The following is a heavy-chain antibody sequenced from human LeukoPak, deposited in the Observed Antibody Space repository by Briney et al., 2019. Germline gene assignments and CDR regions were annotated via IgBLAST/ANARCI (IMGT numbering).Heavy chain of an antibody. D-gene: IGHD2-8*01. CDR3: GRNGDY. CDR1: GFTVSSNY. CDR2: IYSGGYT. V-gene: IGHV3-53*01. Sequence: GGSLRLSCAASGFTVSSNYMSWVRQAPGKGLEWVSVIYSGGYTYYADSVKDRFTISRDNSKNTLYLQVNSLRVDDTAVYYCGRNGDYWGQGTLVTVSS. J-gene: IGHJ4*02.